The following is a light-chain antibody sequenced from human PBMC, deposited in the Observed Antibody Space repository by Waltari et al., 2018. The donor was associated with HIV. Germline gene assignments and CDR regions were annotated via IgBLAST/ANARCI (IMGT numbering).Light chain of an antibody. V-gene: IGLV2-11*01. CDR1: SSAVGPYNY. J-gene: IGLJ3*02. CDR3: CSYAGSYTWV. Sequence: QSALTQPRSVSGSPGQSVTISCTGTSSAVGPYNYVSWYQQHPGKAPKLMIYDVNKRPSGVPDRFSGSKSGNTASLTIAGLQADDEADYYCCSYAGSYTWVFGGGTKLTVL. CDR2: DVN.